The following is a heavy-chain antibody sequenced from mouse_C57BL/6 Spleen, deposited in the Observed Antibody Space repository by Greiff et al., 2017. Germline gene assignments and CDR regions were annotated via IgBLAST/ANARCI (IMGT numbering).Heavy chain of an antibody. CDR3: ARDGYYVKDAMDY. Sequence: EVKLVESGPGLVKPSQSLSLTCSVTGYSITSGYYWNWIRQFPGNKLEWMGYISYDGSNNYNPSLKNRISITRDTSKNQFFLKLNSVTTEDTATYYCARDGYYVKDAMDYWGQGTSVTVSS. CDR2: ISYDGSN. V-gene: IGHV3-6*01. CDR1: GYSITSGYY. D-gene: IGHD2-3*01. J-gene: IGHJ4*01.